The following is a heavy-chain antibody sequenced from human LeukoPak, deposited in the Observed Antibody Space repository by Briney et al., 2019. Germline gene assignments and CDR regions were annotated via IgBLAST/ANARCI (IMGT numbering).Heavy chain of an antibody. CDR3: ARGLGYCTSTTCLLPFDY. D-gene: IGHD2-2*01. J-gene: IGHJ4*02. Sequence: GGSLGLSCAASGFTVSTYYMTWVRQAPGKGLECVSVIYSGGSTYYADSVKGRFTVSRDNSKNTLYLQMNSLRDEDTAMYYCARGLGYCTSTTCLLPFDYWGQGTLVTVSS. CDR1: GFTVSTYY. V-gene: IGHV3-53*01. CDR2: IYSGGST.